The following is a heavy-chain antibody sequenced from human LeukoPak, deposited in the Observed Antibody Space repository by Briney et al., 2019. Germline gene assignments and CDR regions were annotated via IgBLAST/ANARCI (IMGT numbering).Heavy chain of an antibody. CDR3: AREAHYYGSGSFVDV. CDR1: GGSISSYY. CDR2: IYYSGST. V-gene: IGHV4-59*01. J-gene: IGHJ6*04. D-gene: IGHD3-10*01. Sequence: SETLSLTCTVSGGSISSYYWSWIRQPPGPGLEWIGYIYYSGSTNYNPSLTSRVTISVDTSKNQFSLTLSSVTAADTAVYYCAREAHYYGSGSFVDVWGKGTTVTISS.